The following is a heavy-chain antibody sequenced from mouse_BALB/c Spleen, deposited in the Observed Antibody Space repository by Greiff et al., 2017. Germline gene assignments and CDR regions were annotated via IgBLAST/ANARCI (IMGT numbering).Heavy chain of an antibody. V-gene: IGHV1-9*01. CDR1: GYTFSSYW. D-gene: IGHD2-1*01. CDR3: ASGNSSYSYFDV. Sequence: QVQLQQSGAELMKPGASVKISCKATGYTFSSYWIEWVKQRPGHGLEWIGEILPGSGSTNYNEKFKGKATFTADTSSNTAYMQLSSLTSEDSAVYYCASGNSSYSYFDVWGAGTTVTVSA. CDR2: ILPGSGST. J-gene: IGHJ1*01.